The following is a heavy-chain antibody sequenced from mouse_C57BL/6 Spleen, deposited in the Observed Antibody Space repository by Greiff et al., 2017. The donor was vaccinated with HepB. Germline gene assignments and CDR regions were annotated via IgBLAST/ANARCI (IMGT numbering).Heavy chain of an antibody. CDR2: IDPENGDT. V-gene: IGHV14-4*01. D-gene: IGHD1-1*01. CDR3: TSLNYYGSSDY. CDR1: RFNIKDDY. Sequence: VHVKQSGAELVRPGASVKLSCTASRFNIKDDYMHWVKQRPEQGLEWIGWIDPENGDTEYASKFQGKATITADTSSNTAYLQLSSLTSEDTAVYYCTSLNYYGSSDYWGQGTTLTVSS. J-gene: IGHJ2*01.